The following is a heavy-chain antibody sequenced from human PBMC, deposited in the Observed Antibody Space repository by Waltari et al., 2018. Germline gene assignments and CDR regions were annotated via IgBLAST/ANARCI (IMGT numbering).Heavy chain of an antibody. D-gene: IGHD3-16*01. Sequence: PLLESGGGLVQPGGSLRLSCSDSGLSFSIFAMSWVRQAPGKGLEWVAGISNSGTDTYYADSVEGRFTISRDNSKKTLFLQMNSLRVEDTAVYYCAKDHGIAYWGQGTQVTVSS. CDR2: ISNSGTDT. CDR1: GLSFSIFA. J-gene: IGHJ4*02. V-gene: IGHV3-23*01. CDR3: AKDHGIAY.